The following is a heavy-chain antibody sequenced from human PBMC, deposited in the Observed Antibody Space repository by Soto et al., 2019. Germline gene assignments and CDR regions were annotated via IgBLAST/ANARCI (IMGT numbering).Heavy chain of an antibody. D-gene: IGHD5-18*01. CDR3: ARGDTAMAKSPYYFDY. CDR1: GFTFSSYA. CDR2: ISYDGSNK. V-gene: IGHV3-30-3*01. Sequence: PGGSLRLSCAASGFTFSSYAMHWVRQAPGKGLEWVAVISYDGSNKYYADSVKGRFTISRDNSKNTLYLQMNSLRAEDTAVYYCARGDTAMAKSPYYFDYWGQGTLVTVS. J-gene: IGHJ4*02.